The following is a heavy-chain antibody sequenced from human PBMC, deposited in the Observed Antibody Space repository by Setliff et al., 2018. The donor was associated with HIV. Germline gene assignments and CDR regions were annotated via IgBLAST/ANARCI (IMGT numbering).Heavy chain of an antibody. CDR2: INHSGST. CDR1: GGSFNGYS. J-gene: IGHJ4*02. V-gene: IGHV4-34*01. CDR3: ARGRFHRLHRPYSGSGSLGIQYFDY. Sequence: SETLSLTCAVYGGSFNGYSWTWIRQPPGKGLECIGGINHSGSTNYNPSLKSRVTISVDTSKSLFFLRLNSVTATDTALYYCARGRFHRLHRPYSGSGSLGIQYFDYWGQGTLVTVSS. D-gene: IGHD3-10*01.